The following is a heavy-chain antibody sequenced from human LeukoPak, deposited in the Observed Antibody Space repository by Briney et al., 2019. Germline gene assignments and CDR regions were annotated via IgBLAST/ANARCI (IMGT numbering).Heavy chain of an antibody. CDR2: ITYDGYYK. D-gene: IGHD3-10*01. CDR3: ARDRTVTMVRGVKGYYYGMDV. Sequence: PGTSLRLSCAASGFSFTSYGMHWVRQAPGKGLEWVALITYDGYYKYYSDSVKGRFTISSDTSKNKLYLQMNSLRAEDTAVYYCARDRTVTMVRGVKGYYYGMDVWGQGTTVTVSS. J-gene: IGHJ6*02. V-gene: IGHV3-30*03. CDR1: GFSFTSYG.